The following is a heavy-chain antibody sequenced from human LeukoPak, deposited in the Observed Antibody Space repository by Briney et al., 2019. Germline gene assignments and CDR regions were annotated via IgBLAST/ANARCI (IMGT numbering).Heavy chain of an antibody. D-gene: IGHD5-18*01. CDR2: VKGDGRTT. Sequence: GGSLRLSCAASGLTFSDFWMHWVRPPPGKGLVWVALVKGDGRTTIYADSVKGRFTISRDNAKNTLYLQMNGLRADDSGVYYCATGHSYGYDYWGQGVLVTVSS. CDR1: GLTFSDFW. CDR3: ATGHSYGYDY. J-gene: IGHJ4*02. V-gene: IGHV3-74*01.